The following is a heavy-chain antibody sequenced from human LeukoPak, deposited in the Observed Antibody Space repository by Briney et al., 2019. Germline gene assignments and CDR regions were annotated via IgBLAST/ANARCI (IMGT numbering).Heavy chain of an antibody. CDR3: ASSYYDFWSGYKESLWYFDL. D-gene: IGHD3-3*01. Sequence: SETLSLTCTVSGGSISSSSYYWGWIRQPPGKGLEWIGSIYYSGSTYYNPSLKSRVTISVDTSKNQFSLKLSSVTAADTAVYYCASSYYDFWSGYKESLWYFDLWGRGTLVTVSS. J-gene: IGHJ2*01. V-gene: IGHV4-39*01. CDR1: GGSISSSSYY. CDR2: IYYSGST.